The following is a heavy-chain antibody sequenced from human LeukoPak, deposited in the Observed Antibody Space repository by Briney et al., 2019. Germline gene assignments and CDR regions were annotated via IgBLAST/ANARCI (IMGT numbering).Heavy chain of an antibody. CDR3: ASGVAVDPDTFDI. D-gene: IGHD6-19*01. CDR1: NGSFSNHF. Sequence: PSETLSLTCTVSNGSFSNHFWSWIRQPPGKGLEWIGYISYSGSAHYAPSLKSRVTISVDTSKNQFSLKLSSVTAADTAVYYCASGVAVDPDTFDIWGLGTLVAVSS. J-gene: IGHJ3*02. CDR2: ISYSGSA. V-gene: IGHV4-59*08.